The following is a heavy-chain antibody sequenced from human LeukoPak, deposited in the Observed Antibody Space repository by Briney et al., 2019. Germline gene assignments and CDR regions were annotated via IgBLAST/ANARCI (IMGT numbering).Heavy chain of an antibody. V-gene: IGHV1-46*01. Sequence: ASVKVSCKASGYTFTSYYMHWVRQAPGQGLEWMGIINPSGGSTSYAQKFQGRVTMTRDTSTSTVYMELSSLRSEDTAVYYCARESRVVPAAISSLPYYYGMDVWGQGTTVTVS. CDR2: INPSGGST. J-gene: IGHJ6*02. D-gene: IGHD2-2*02. CDR1: GYTFTSYY. CDR3: ARESRVVPAAISSLPYYYGMDV.